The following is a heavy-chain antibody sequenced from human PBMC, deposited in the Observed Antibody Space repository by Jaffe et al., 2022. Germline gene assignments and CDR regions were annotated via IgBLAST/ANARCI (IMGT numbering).Heavy chain of an antibody. V-gene: IGHV1-46*01. CDR2: INPSGGST. J-gene: IGHJ3*02. D-gene: IGHD2-15*01. Sequence: QVQLVQSGAEVKKPGASVKVSCKASGYTFTSYYMHWVRQAPGQGLEWMGIINPSGGSTSYAQKFQGRVTMTRDTSTSTVYMELSSLRSEDTAVYYCAASVQYCSGGSCSQYDAFDIWGQGTMVTVSS. CDR3: AASVQYCSGGSCSQYDAFDI. CDR1: GYTFTSYY.